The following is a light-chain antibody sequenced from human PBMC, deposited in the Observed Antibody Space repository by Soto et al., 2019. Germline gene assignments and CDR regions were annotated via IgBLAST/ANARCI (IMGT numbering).Light chain of an antibody. Sequence: EIVLTQSPGTLSLSPGERATLSCRASQSISSSYLAWYQQKPGQAPRLLIYGASTRATGIPDRFSGSESGTDFTLTISRLEPEDFAVYYCKQYGSSPTWTFGQGTKVEIK. CDR3: KQYGSSPTWT. CDR1: QSISSSY. J-gene: IGKJ1*01. CDR2: GAS. V-gene: IGKV3-20*01.